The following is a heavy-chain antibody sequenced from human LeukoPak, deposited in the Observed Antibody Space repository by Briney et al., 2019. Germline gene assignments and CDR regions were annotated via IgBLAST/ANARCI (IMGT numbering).Heavy chain of an antibody. CDR2: ISSSSSTI. CDR3: ARDQYCGGDCYNAGSDY. J-gene: IGHJ4*02. V-gene: IGHV3-48*02. D-gene: IGHD2-21*01. CDR1: GFTFSSYS. Sequence: PGGSLRLSCATSGFTFSSYSMNWVRQAPGKGLEWVSYISSSSSTIYYADSVKGRFTISRDNAKNSLYLQMNSLRDEDTAVYYCARDQYCGGDCYNAGSDYWGQGTLVTVSS.